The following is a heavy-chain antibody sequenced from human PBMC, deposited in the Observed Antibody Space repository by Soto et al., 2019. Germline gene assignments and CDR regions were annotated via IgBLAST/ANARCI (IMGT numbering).Heavy chain of an antibody. CDR1: GDTFNFYS. CDR2: INPILSMS. CDR3: ASSYGSGYRAFDS. D-gene: IGHD3-10*01. V-gene: IGHV1-69*02. J-gene: IGHJ4*02. Sequence: QVQLVQSGAEVKKPGSSVRVSCKASGDTFNFYSINWVRQAPGLGLEWMGRINPILSMSNYAQRFQGRATXTXDXXTSPAYMELSSLRSEDTAMYYCASSYGSGYRAFDSWGQGALVTVSS.